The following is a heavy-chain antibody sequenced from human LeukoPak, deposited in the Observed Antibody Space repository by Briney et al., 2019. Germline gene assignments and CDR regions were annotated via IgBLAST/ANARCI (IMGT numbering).Heavy chain of an antibody. Sequence: GGSLRLSCAPSGFTFSTSWMHWVRQAPGKGLVWVSRISGDGTTTTYADPVKGRFTISRDNAKNTLFLQMNSLRVDDTAVYYCTRVRSSSWYDYWGQGALVTVSS. CDR2: ISGDGTTT. V-gene: IGHV3-74*01. D-gene: IGHD6-13*01. CDR3: TRVRSSSWYDY. CDR1: GFTFSTSW. J-gene: IGHJ4*02.